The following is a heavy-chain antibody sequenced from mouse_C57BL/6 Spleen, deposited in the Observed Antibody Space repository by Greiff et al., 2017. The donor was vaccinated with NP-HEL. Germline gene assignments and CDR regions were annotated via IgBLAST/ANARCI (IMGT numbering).Heavy chain of an antibody. CDR3: ARRTSIYSDWYFDV. V-gene: IGHV1-80*01. Sequence: VQLVESGAELVKPGASVKISCKASGYAFSSYWMNWVKQRPGKGLEWIGQIYPGDGDTNYNGKFKGKATLTADKSSSTAYMQLSSLTSEDSAVYFCARRTSIYSDWYFDVWGTGTTVTVSS. CDR1: GYAFSSYW. D-gene: IGHD2-1*01. J-gene: IGHJ1*03. CDR2: IYPGDGDT.